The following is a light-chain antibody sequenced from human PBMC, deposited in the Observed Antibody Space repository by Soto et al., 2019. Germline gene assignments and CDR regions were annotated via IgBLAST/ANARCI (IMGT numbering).Light chain of an antibody. V-gene: IGLV2-14*01. CDR2: EVS. CDR3: SSYTSSSTPYV. J-gene: IGLJ1*01. Sequence: QSVLTQPACVSGSPGQSTTISCTGTSSDVGGYNYVSWYQQHPGKAPKLMIYEVSNRPSGVSNRFSGSKSGNTASLTISGLQAEDEADYFCSSYTSSSTPYVFGTGTKVTVL. CDR1: SSDVGGYNY.